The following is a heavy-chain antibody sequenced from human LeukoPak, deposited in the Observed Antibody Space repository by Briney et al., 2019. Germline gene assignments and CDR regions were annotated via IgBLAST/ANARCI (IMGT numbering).Heavy chain of an antibody. V-gene: IGHV3-64D*06. CDR2: ISPTGGST. Sequence: GGSLRLSCSASGFAFSGYATHWVRQAPGKGLQYVSAISPTGGSTYYADSVKGRFSISRDNSKNTLYLQMSSPRPEDTAVYYCVPKGTEGYWGQGTLVTVSS. J-gene: IGHJ4*02. CDR3: VPKGTEGY. CDR1: GFAFSGYA.